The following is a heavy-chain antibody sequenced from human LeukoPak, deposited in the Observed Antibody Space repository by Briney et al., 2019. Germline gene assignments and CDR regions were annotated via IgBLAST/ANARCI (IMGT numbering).Heavy chain of an antibody. CDR1: GFTFSSYS. Sequence: KAGGSLRLSCAASGFTFSSYSMNWVRQAPGKGLEWVSSISSSSSYIYYAGSVKGRFTISRDNAKNSLYLQMNSLRAEDTAVYYCARGSLYYDSSGYYGIWGQGTMVTVSS. CDR3: ARGSLYYDSSGYYGI. J-gene: IGHJ3*02. V-gene: IGHV3-21*01. CDR2: ISSSSSYI. D-gene: IGHD3-22*01.